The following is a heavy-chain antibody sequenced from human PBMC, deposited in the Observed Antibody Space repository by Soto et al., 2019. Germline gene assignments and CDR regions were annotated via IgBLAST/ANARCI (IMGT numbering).Heavy chain of an antibody. J-gene: IGHJ3*02. D-gene: IGHD3-10*01. Sequence: QEHLQQSGPGLVRPSETLSLTCTVSSGSMSGHDYYWSWIRQPPGKGLEWIGYIHNSGSRSYNPSLKSRLTISADMSKNQFSLRVNSVTVADTALYFCVRGEVRGPFDIWGQGTMVIVSS. CDR3: VRGEVRGPFDI. V-gene: IGHV4-30-4*01. CDR1: SGSMSGHDYY. CDR2: IHNSGSR.